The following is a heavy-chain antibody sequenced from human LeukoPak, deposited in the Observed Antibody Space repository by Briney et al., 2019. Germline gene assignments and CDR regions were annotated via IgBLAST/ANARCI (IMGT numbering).Heavy chain of an antibody. Sequence: SETLSLTCTVSGGSISSYYWSWIRQPPGKGLEWIGYIYYSGSTNYNPSLKSRVTISVDTSKNQFSLKLSSVTAADTAVYYCARRGFGTIFGYYYMDVWGKGTTVTVSS. CDR1: GGSISSYY. CDR3: ARRGFGTIFGYYYMDV. V-gene: IGHV4-59*08. CDR2: IYYSGST. J-gene: IGHJ6*03. D-gene: IGHD3-3*01.